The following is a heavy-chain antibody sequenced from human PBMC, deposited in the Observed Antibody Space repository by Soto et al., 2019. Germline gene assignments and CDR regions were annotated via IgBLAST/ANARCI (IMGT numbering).Heavy chain of an antibody. CDR1: ECTSSNNY. CDR2: IYSDGST. J-gene: IGHJ4*02. D-gene: IGHD3-22*01. V-gene: IGHV3-66*01. Sequence: PLRDSCAAAECTSSNNYMRCVSQAPGKGLEWVSFIYSDGSTYYADSVKGRFTISRDNSKNTLYLQMSSLRAEDTAVYYCESPGGLSGYDFDYWGQGTLVTVSS. CDR3: ESPGGLSGYDFDY.